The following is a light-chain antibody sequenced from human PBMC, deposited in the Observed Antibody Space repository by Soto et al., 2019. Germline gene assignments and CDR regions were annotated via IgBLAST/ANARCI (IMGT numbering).Light chain of an antibody. J-gene: IGKJ1*01. CDR2: GAS. Sequence: EIVLTQSPGTLSLSPGERATLSCRASQSVSSSYLAWYQQKPGQAPRLLIYGASSRATGIPDRFSGSGSGTYFTLTISRLETEDFAVYYCKQDGSSQTFGQGTKVEIK. CDR1: QSVSSSY. CDR3: KQDGSSQT. V-gene: IGKV3-20*01.